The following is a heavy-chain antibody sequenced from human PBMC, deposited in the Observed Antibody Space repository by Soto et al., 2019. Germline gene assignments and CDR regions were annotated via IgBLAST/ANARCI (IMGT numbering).Heavy chain of an antibody. V-gene: IGHV4-34*01. D-gene: IGHD4-17*01. CDR1: GGSFSGYY. CDR2: INHSGNT. Sequence: QEQLQQRGAGLLKPSETLSLTCVVYGGSFSGYYWSWIRQPPGKGLEWIGEINHSGNTNYNPSLKSRVTISIDTSKNQFSLKLNSVTAADTAVYYCARGPAVTLPWDFIDSWGQGTLVAVSS. CDR3: ARGPAVTLPWDFIDS. J-gene: IGHJ4*02.